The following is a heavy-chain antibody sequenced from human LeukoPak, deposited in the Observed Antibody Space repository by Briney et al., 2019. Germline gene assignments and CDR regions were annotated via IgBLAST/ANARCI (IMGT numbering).Heavy chain of an antibody. Sequence: GGSLRLSYAASRFTFSIYEINCVRQAPGKWQEWVSYISGSGSSIYYADSVKGRFTISRDNAKNSLYLQMNSLRAEDTALYYCARGGVVVEAATPDYFDYWGQGTLVTVSS. CDR2: ISGSGSSI. D-gene: IGHD2-15*01. CDR1: RFTFSIYE. J-gene: IGHJ4*02. CDR3: ARGGVVVEAATPDYFDY. V-gene: IGHV3-48*03.